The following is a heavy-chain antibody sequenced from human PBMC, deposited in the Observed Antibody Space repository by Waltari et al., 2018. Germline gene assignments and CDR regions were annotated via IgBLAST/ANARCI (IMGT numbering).Heavy chain of an antibody. D-gene: IGHD3-10*01. V-gene: IGHV3-33*01. CDR2: IWYDGSNK. Sequence: QVQLVESGGGVVQHGRSLRLSCAASGFTFSSYGMHLVSQAPGKVLEWVAVIWYDGSNKYYAYSVNVLFTISRYNSMNTLYLQMNSLRAEDTAVYYCARSYGEYFDYWGQGTLVTVSS. CDR3: ARSYGEYFDY. CDR1: GFTFSSYG. J-gene: IGHJ4*02.